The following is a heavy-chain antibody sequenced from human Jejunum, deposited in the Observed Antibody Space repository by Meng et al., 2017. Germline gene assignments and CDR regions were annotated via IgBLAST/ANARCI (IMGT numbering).Heavy chain of an antibody. V-gene: IGHV3-30*03. J-gene: IGHJ5*02. Sequence: QVQVVESGGAVVQTGRSLRLSCAASGLTINTFGFHWVRQAPGKGLEWVTFISYGGDEHYTDSVKGRFIISRDNSKNTVYLQMNRVTTEDTGVYYCSRELGPLGQGTLVTVSS. D-gene: IGHD7-27*01. CDR1: GLTINTFG. CDR2: ISYGGDE. CDR3: SRELGP.